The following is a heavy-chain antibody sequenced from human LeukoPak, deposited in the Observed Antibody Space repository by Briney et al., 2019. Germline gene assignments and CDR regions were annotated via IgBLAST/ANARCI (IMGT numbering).Heavy chain of an antibody. J-gene: IGHJ5*02. D-gene: IGHD3-3*01. CDR1: GGSFSGYY. CDR3: AKGLYYDFWSGYADWFDP. Sequence: SETLSLTCAVYGGSFSGYYWSWIRQPPGKGLEWIGEINHSGSTNYNPSLKSRVTISVDTSKNQFSLKLSSVTAADTAVYYCAKGLYYDFWSGYADWFDPWGQGTLVTVSS. V-gene: IGHV4-34*01. CDR2: INHSGST.